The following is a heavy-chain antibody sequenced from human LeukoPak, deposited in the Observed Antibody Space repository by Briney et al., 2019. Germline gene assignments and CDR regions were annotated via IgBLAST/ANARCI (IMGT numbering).Heavy chain of an antibody. Sequence: PSETLSLTCTVSGGSISSYYWSWIRQPPGKGLEWIGYIYYSGSTNYNPSLKSRVTISVDTSKNQFSLKLSSVTAADTAVYYCARRNSDYYYYYMDVWGKGTTVTVSS. CDR2: IYYSGST. D-gene: IGHD2-21*01. CDR3: ARRNSDYYYYYMDV. J-gene: IGHJ6*03. CDR1: GGSISSYY. V-gene: IGHV4-59*01.